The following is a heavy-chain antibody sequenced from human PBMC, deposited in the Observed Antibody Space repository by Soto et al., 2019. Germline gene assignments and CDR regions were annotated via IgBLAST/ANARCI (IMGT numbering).Heavy chain of an antibody. CDR2: TYYRSKWYN. D-gene: IGHD4-17*01. V-gene: IGHV6-1*01. J-gene: IGHJ6*02. CDR1: GDSVSSNSAA. Sequence: PSQTLSLTCAISGDSVSSNSAAWNWIRQSPSRGLEWLGRTYYRSKWYNDYAVSVKSRITINPDTSKNQFSLQLNSVTPEDTAVYYCASAHDYGGNKYYGMNVWGQGTTVTVSS. CDR3: ASAHDYGGNKYYGMNV.